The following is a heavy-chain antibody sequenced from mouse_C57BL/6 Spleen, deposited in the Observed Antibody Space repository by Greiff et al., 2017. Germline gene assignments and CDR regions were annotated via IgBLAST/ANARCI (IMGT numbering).Heavy chain of an antibody. D-gene: IGHD1-3*01. CDR1: GYTFTSYW. CDR2: IDPSDSYT. Sequence: QVQLQQPGAELVRPGTSVKLSCKASGYTFTSYWMHWVKQRPGQGLEWIGVIDPSDSYTKYNQKFKGKATLTVDTSSSTAYMQLSSRTSEDSAVYYCAGELQNYYAMDYWGQGTSVTVSS. J-gene: IGHJ4*01. V-gene: IGHV1-59*01. CDR3: AGELQNYYAMDY.